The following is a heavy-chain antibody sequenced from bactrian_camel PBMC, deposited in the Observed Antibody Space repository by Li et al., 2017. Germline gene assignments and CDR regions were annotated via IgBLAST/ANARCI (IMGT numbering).Heavy chain of an antibody. CDR2: INILGGTT. V-gene: IGHV3S1*01. Sequence: HVQLVESGGGSVQPGGSLRISCGASRFTFGSAWMFWVRQAPGKGLEWVSTINILGGTTYYADSMKGRFTISKDNAKNTVYPQMNSLKPEDTAVYYCAANWRPYWGQGTQVTVS. CDR1: RFTFGSAW. J-gene: IGHJ4*01. CDR3: AANWRPY. D-gene: IGHD1*01.